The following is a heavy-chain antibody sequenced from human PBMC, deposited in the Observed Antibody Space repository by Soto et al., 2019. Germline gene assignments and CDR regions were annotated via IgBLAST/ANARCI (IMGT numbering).Heavy chain of an antibody. CDR2: IFPVDSDT. D-gene: IGHD3-22*01. Sequence: GESLKISCEGSGYSFTTYWIAWVRQMPGRGLEWMGIIFPVDSDTRYSPSFQGQVTISADKSISTAHLQWSSLKASDTAMYYCATTYYYDSSGYYYLDYWGQGTLVTVPQ. J-gene: IGHJ4*02. V-gene: IGHV5-51*01. CDR3: ATTYYYDSSGYYYLDY. CDR1: GYSFTTYW.